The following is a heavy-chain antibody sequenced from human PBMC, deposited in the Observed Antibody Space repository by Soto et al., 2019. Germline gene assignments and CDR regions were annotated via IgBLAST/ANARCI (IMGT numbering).Heavy chain of an antibody. V-gene: IGHV1-69*01. CDR1: GGTFSSYA. CDR2: IIPIFGTA. J-gene: IGHJ6*02. Sequence: QVQLVQSGAEVKKPGSSVKVSCKASGGTFSSYAISWVRQAPGQGLEWMGGIIPIFGTANYAQKFQGRVTITADESTSPGCMELSSLRSEDTAVYYCARNSQWLVGWDYYYYGMDVWGQGTTVTVSS. D-gene: IGHD6-19*01. CDR3: ARNSQWLVGWDYYYYGMDV.